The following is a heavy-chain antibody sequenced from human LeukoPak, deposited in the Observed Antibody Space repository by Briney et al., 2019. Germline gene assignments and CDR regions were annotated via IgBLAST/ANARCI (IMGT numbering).Heavy chain of an antibody. J-gene: IGHJ4*02. CDR1: GYTFTGYY. V-gene: IGHV1-2*02. CDR3: ARGVLLASPEIDY. CDR2: INPNSGGT. D-gene: IGHD3-10*01. Sequence: GASVKVSCKASGYTFTGYYMHWVRQAPGQGREWMGWINPNSGGTNYAQKFQGRVTMTRDTSIRTAYMELSRLRSDDTAVYYCARGVLLASPEIDYWGQGTLVTVSS.